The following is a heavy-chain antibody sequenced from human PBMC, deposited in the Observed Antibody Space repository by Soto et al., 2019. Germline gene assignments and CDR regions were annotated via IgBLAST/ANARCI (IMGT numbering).Heavy chain of an antibody. CDR3: ARHLYSSSWYYFDY. CDR2: IYYSGST. Sequence: SETLSLTCTVSGGSISSYYWSWIRQPPGKGLEWIGYIYYSGSTNYNPSLKSRVTISVDTSKNQFSLKLSSVTAADTAVYYCARHLYSSSWYYFDYWGQGTLVTVSS. J-gene: IGHJ4*02. CDR1: GGSISSYY. D-gene: IGHD6-13*01. V-gene: IGHV4-59*08.